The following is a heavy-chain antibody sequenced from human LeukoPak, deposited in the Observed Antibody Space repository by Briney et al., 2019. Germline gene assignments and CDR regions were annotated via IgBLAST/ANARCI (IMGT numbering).Heavy chain of an antibody. D-gene: IGHD4-17*01. Sequence: GGSLRLSCAASGFTFSSYAMSWVRQAPGKGLEWVSSISSSSSYIYYADSVKGRFTISRDNAKNSLYLQMNSLRAEDTAVYYCARPLLGYGDYSYYFDYWGQGTLVTVSS. V-gene: IGHV3-21*01. J-gene: IGHJ4*02. CDR3: ARPLLGYGDYSYYFDY. CDR2: ISSSSSYI. CDR1: GFTFSSYA.